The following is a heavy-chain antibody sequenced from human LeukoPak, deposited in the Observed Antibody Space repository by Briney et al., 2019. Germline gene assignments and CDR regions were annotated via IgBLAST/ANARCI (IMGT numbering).Heavy chain of an antibody. D-gene: IGHD6-13*01. CDR3: AKAGGGSSSWRVNFVDY. V-gene: IGHV3-9*03. CDR2: ISWNSGSI. CDR1: GFTLDDYA. J-gene: IGHJ4*02. Sequence: GGSLRLSCAASGFTLDDYAMHWVRQAPGKGLEWVSGISWNSGSIGYADSVKGRFTISRDNAKNSLYLQMNSLRAEDMALYYCAKAGGGSSSWRVNFVDYWGQGTLVTVSS.